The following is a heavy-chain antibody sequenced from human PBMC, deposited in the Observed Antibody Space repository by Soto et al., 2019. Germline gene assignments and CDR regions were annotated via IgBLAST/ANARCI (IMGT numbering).Heavy chain of an antibody. V-gene: IGHV3-23*01. Sequence: EVQLLESGGGLVQPGGSLRLSCAASGFTFSSYAMSWVRQAPGKGLEWVSAISGSGGSTYYADSVKGRFTISRDNSKNTLYLQMNSQRAKDTAVYYCAQAGFVQLWSPFNYWGQGTLVTVSS. CDR3: AQAGFVQLWSPFNY. D-gene: IGHD5-18*01. CDR1: GFTFSSYA. J-gene: IGHJ4*02. CDR2: ISGSGGST.